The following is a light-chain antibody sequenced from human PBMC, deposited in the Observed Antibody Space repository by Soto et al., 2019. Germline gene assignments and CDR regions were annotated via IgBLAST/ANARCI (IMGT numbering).Light chain of an antibody. CDR1: QRISTY. J-gene: IGKJ1*01. CDR2: AAS. Sequence: DIQMTQSPSTLSAGVGDRVTITCRASQRISTYLHWYQQKPGKAPTLLIYAASSLQSGVPSRFSGGGSGTDFTLTINTLQPEDFATYFCQQCDSSPRTFGEGTKVEIK. V-gene: IGKV1-39*01. CDR3: QQCDSSPRT.